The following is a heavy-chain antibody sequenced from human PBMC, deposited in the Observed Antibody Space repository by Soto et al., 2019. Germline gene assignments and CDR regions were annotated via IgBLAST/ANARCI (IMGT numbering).Heavy chain of an antibody. Sequence: QVQLVQSGAEVKKPGSSVKVSCKASGGSFGNSAINWVRQTPGQGLEWLGAFIPVYRTLNYAQKFQGRVTITADESQGTAYLTVSSLASDDTAVYYCATGVIWIGYFTVDSWGQGTRVTVSS. CDR3: ATGVIWIGYFTVDS. J-gene: IGHJ4*02. D-gene: IGHD3-3*01. CDR1: GGSFGNSA. CDR2: FIPVYRTL. V-gene: IGHV1-69*01.